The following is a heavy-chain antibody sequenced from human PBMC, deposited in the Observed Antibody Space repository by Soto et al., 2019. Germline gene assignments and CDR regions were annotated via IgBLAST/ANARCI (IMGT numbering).Heavy chain of an antibody. CDR3: AHIVVAGLGYYLDY. CDR2: IYWVDDK. D-gene: IGHD6-19*01. J-gene: IGHJ4*02. Sequence: QITLKESGPTLVKPTQTLTLTCTFSGFSLSSTRMAVGWIRQPPGKAPEWLALIYWVDDKLYSPFLKSRLTITNDTSKTQVVLTMSNLAPVDTARYYCAHIVVAGLGYYLDYWGQGTLVTVSS. V-gene: IGHV2-5*02. CDR1: GFSLSSTRMA.